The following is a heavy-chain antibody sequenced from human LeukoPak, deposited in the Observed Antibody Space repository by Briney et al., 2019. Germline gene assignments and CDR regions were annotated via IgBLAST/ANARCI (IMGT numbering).Heavy chain of an antibody. J-gene: IGHJ5*02. CDR3: AVELGYCSSTSCYGSWFDP. Sequence: TLSLTCTVSGGSISSGGYYWSWIRQHPGKGLEWIGYIYYSGSTYYNPSLKSRVTISVDTSKNQFSLELSSVTAADTAVYYCAVELGYCSSTSCYGSWFDPWGQGTLVTVSS. D-gene: IGHD2-2*01. V-gene: IGHV4-31*03. CDR2: IYYSGST. CDR1: GGSISSGGYY.